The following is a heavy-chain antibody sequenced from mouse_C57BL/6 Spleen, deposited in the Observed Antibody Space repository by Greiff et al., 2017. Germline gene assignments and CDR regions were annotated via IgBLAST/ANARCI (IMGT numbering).Heavy chain of an antibody. CDR2: INPSTGGT. Sequence: VQLQQSGPELVKPGASVKISCKASGYSFTGYYMNWVKQSPEKSLEWIGEINPSTGGTTYNQKFKAKATLTVDKSSSTAYMQLKVLTSEDSAVYYCARLGQPYYFGYWGQGTTLTVSS. J-gene: IGHJ2*01. V-gene: IGHV1-42*01. CDR1: GYSFTGYY. CDR3: ARLGQPYYFGY.